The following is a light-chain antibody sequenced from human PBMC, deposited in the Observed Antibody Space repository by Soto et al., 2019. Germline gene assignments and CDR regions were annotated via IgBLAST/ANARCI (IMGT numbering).Light chain of an antibody. V-gene: IGLV2-11*01. J-gene: IGLJ1*01. CDR1: SGDVGGYNY. Sequence: QSALTQPRSVSGSPGQSVTISCTGTSGDVGGYNYVSWYQQHPGKAPKLMIYDVSKRPSGVPDRFSGSKSGNTASLTISGLQAEDEADYYCCSYAGNYTYVFGTGTKVTVL. CDR3: CSYAGNYTYV. CDR2: DVS.